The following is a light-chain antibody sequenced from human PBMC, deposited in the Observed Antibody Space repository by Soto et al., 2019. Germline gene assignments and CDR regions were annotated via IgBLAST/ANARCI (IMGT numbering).Light chain of an antibody. V-gene: IGLV2-11*01. CDR3: YSYAGSYTFL. CDR2: DVS. J-gene: IGLJ2*01. CDR1: SSDVGGYNY. Sequence: QSALTQPRSVSGSPGQSVTISCTGTSSDVGGYNYFSWYQQHPGKAPKLMIFDVSKRPSGVPDRFSGSKSGNTASLSISGLQTEDEADYYCYSYAGSYTFLFGGGTQLT.